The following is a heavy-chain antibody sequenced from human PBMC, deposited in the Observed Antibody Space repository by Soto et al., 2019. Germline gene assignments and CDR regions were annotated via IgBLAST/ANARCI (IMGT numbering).Heavy chain of an antibody. CDR3: ARGLEPVLPFD. J-gene: IGHJ4*02. CDR1: GGSISSGGYS. CDR2: IYHSGST. Sequence: NPSETLSLTCAVSGGSISSGGYSWSWIRQPPGKGLEWIGYIYHSGSTYYNPSLKSRVTISVDRSKNQFSLKLSSVTAADTAVYYCARGLEPVLPFDWGQGTLVTVSS. V-gene: IGHV4-30-2*01.